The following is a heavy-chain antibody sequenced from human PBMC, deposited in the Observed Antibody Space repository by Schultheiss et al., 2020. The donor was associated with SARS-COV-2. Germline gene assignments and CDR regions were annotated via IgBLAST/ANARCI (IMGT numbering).Heavy chain of an antibody. CDR1: AGSISSYY. V-gene: IGHV4-59*01. J-gene: IGHJ6*02. D-gene: IGHD3-3*01. CDR3: ARGRLTIFGVVSYYYYGMDV. Sequence: SETLSLTCTVSAGSISSYYWNWIRLPPGKGLEWIGYIYYSGSTNYNPSLKSRLTISVDTSKNQFSLKLSSVTAADTAVYYCARGRLTIFGVVSYYYYGMDVWGQGTTVTVSS. CDR2: IYYSGST.